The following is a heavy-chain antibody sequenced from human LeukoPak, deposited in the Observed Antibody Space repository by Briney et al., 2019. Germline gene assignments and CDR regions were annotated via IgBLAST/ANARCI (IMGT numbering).Heavy chain of an antibody. CDR1: GFISSNSW. V-gene: IGHV3-7*01. Sequence: HTGRSLRLSCAVSGFISSNSWMSWVRLAPGNWLEWVANVRADGSETQYVDSMKGRFTVSRDNSENSLYLRMSSLRAEDTAVYYCATTTRSSSWDYWGQGTLVTVSS. J-gene: IGHJ4*02. CDR2: VRADGSET. D-gene: IGHD2-2*01. CDR3: ATTTRSSSWDY.